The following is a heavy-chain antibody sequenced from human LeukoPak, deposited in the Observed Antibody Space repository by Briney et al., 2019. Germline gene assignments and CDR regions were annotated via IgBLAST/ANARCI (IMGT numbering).Heavy chain of an antibody. CDR1: GFTFSSYA. V-gene: IGHV3-23*01. Sequence: GGSLRLSCAASGFTFSSYAMSWVRQAPGKGLEWVSAISGSGGSTYYADFVKGRFTIARDNSKNTLYLQMNSLRAEDTAVYYCAKLIVVVIANDAFDIWGQGTMVTVSS. D-gene: IGHD3-22*01. CDR2: ISGSGGST. CDR3: AKLIVVVIANDAFDI. J-gene: IGHJ3*02.